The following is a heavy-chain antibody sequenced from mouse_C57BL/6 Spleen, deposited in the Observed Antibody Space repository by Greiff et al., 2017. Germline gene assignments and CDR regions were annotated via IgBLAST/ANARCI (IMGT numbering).Heavy chain of an antibody. CDR3: ARSLDSSGYFAY. CDR1: GYSFTDYN. J-gene: IGHJ3*01. Sequence: EVKVVESGPELVKPGASVKISCKASGYSFTDYNMNWVKQSNGKSLEWIGVINPNYGTTSYNQKFKGKATLTVDQSSSTAYMQLNSLTSEDSAVYYCARSLDSSGYFAYWGQGTLVTVSA. D-gene: IGHD3-2*02. CDR2: INPNYGTT. V-gene: IGHV1-39*01.